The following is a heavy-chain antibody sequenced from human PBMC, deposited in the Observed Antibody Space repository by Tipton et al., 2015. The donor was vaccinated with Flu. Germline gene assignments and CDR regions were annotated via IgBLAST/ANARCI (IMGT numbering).Heavy chain of an antibody. Sequence: TLSLTCAVNGGSFSGYYWSWIRQPPGKGLEWIGEINHGGSTHYKTSLKSRVTISLDRSKNQFSLKLSSVTAADTAVYYCARRDYSNYVSVPKNWFDSWGQGTLVTVSS. CDR2: INHGGST. V-gene: IGHV4-34*01. CDR1: GGSFSGYY. D-gene: IGHD4-11*01. J-gene: IGHJ5*01. CDR3: ARRDYSNYVSVPKNWFDS.